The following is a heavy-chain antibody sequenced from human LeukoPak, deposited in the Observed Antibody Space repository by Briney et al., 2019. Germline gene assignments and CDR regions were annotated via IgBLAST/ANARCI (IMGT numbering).Heavy chain of an antibody. D-gene: IGHD3-9*01. CDR3: AKDDYDILTGYYYYYYGMDV. Sequence: GRSLRLSCAASGFTFSGYAMSWVRQAPGKGLEWVSAISGSGGSTYYADSVKGRFTISRDNSKNTLYLQMNSLRAEDTAVYYCAKDDYDILTGYYYYYYGMDVWGQGTTVTVSS. CDR2: ISGSGGST. J-gene: IGHJ6*02. CDR1: GFTFSGYA. V-gene: IGHV3-23*01.